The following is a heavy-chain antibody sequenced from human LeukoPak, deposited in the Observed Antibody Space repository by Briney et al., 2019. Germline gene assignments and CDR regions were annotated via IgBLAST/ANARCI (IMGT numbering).Heavy chain of an antibody. CDR2: VSSNGGST. V-gene: IGHV3-64*01. J-gene: IGHJ4*02. D-gene: IGHD5-12*01. CDR3: ALDGYASAAFDY. Sequence: GGSLRLSYAASGFTFKTYNMHWVRQPPGKGLEYVSTVSSNGGSTYYPNSVKGRFTISRKNSKNALYHNLGRLRVEEMAVYYCALDGYASAAFDYWGQGALVTVSS. CDR1: GFTFKTYN.